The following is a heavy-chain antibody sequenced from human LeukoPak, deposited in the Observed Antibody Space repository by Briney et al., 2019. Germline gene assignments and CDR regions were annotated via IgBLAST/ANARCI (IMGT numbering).Heavy chain of an antibody. D-gene: IGHD2-15*01. V-gene: IGHV4-39*01. Sequence: SETLSLTCTVSGGSIRNSGYYWGWIRQPPGKGLEWIGSIYYSGSTYYNPSLKTRVTISVDTSKNQFSLNLSSVTAADTAVYYCARGVCGGSCRDDYYYYMDVWGKGTTVTVSS. J-gene: IGHJ6*03. CDR3: ARGVCGGSCRDDYYYYMDV. CDR1: GGSIRNSGYY. CDR2: IYYSGST.